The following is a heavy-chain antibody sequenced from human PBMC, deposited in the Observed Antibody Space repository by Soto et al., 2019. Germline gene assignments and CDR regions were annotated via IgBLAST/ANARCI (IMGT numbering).Heavy chain of an antibody. CDR1: GGSISSGGSY. Sequence: QVQLQESGPGLVKPSQTLSLTCTVSGGSISSGGSYWSWIRQHPGKGLEWIGYIYYSGSTYYNPSLKSRVTISVDTSKNQFSLKLSSVTAADTAVYYCARGTYGDPDNWFDPWGQGTLVTVSA. CDR2: IYYSGST. V-gene: IGHV4-31*03. CDR3: ARGTYGDPDNWFDP. D-gene: IGHD4-17*01. J-gene: IGHJ5*02.